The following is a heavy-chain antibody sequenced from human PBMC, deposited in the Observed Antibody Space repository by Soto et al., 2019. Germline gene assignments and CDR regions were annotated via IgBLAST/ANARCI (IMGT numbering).Heavy chain of an antibody. CDR1: GYTFISHG. V-gene: IGHV1-18*01. J-gene: IGHJ4*02. D-gene: IGHD6-19*01. Sequence: ASVKISCKASGYTFISHGFSWVRQAPGQGLEWMGWISAYNGNTNYAQKVQGRVTMTTDTSTSTAYMELRSLRSDDTAVYYCARDGITVAGTFDHWGQGTLVTVSS. CDR2: ISAYNGNT. CDR3: ARDGITVAGTFDH.